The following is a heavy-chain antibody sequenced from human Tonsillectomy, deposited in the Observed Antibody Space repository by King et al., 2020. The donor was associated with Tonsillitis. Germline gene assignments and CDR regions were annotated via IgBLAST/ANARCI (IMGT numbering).Heavy chain of an antibody. D-gene: IGHD1-26*01. V-gene: IGHV3-66*01. Sequence: VQLVESGGGLVQPGGSLRLSCAASGFTVSSNYMSWDRQAPGKGLEWVSVIYRGGSTSYADSVKGRFTISRDNSQNTLYLQMNSLRAEDTAVYYCASLKSGSYLDYWGQGTLVTVSS. J-gene: IGHJ4*02. CDR3: ASLKSGSYLDY. CDR2: IYRGGST. CDR1: GFTVSSNY.